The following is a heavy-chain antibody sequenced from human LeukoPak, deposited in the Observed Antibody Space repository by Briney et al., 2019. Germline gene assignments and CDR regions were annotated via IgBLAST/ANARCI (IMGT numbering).Heavy chain of an antibody. J-gene: IGHJ4*02. D-gene: IGHD1-26*01. CDR3: AKDDSGSYYYFDY. CDR1: GFTFSSYG. V-gene: IGHV3-30*02. Sequence: GGSLRLSCAASGFTFSSYGMHWVRQAPGKGLEWVAFIRYDGSNKYYADSVKGRFTISRDNSKNTLYLQMNSLRAEDTAVYYCAKDDSGSYYYFDYWGQGTLVTVSS. CDR2: IRYDGSNK.